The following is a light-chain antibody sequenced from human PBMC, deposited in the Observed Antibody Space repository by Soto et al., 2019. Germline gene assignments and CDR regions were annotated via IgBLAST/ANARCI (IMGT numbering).Light chain of an antibody. J-gene: IGKJ1*01. V-gene: IGKV1-9*01. CDR2: AAS. CDR3: QQLNSYPWT. Sequence: IQLTQSPSSLSAPVGDRVTITCRASQGISSYLAWYQQKPGKAPKLLIHAASTLQSGVPSRFSGSGSGTDFTLTINSLQPEDFATYCCQQLNSYPWTFGQGTRVEIK. CDR1: QGISSY.